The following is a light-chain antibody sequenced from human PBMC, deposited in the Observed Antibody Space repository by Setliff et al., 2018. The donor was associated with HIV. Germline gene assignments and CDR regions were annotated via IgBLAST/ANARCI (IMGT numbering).Light chain of an antibody. J-gene: IGLJ3*02. Sequence: QSALAQPASVSGSPGQSITISCTGTSGDIGGYNYVSWYQLHPGKAPKLLIDDVSNRPSGVSKHFSGSKSGNTASLTISGLQAEDEADYYCSSYTTNNTLVFGGGTKGTVL. CDR2: DVS. CDR1: SGDIGGYNY. V-gene: IGLV2-14*03. CDR3: SSYTTNNTLV.